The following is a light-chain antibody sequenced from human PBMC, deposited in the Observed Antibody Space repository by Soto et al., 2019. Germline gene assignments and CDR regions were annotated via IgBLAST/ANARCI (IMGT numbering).Light chain of an antibody. Sequence: EIVMTQSPATLSVSPWERATLSCMASQSVSSNLAWYQQKPGQAPRLLIYGASSRATGIPDRFSGSGSGTDFTLTISRLEPEDFAVYYCQQYGSSPTTFGQGTKVDIK. V-gene: IGKV3-20*01. CDR2: GAS. CDR1: QSVSSN. CDR3: QQYGSSPTT. J-gene: IGKJ1*01.